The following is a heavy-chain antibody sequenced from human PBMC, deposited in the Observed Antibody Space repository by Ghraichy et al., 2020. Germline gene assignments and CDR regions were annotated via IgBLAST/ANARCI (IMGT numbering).Heavy chain of an antibody. CDR2: IYYSGST. D-gene: IGHD6-13*01. CDR3: ARDLMAAASQRFDP. Sequence: SQTLSLTCTVSGGSVSSGIYYWSWIRQPPGKGLEWIGYIYYSGSTNYNPSLKSRVTTSVDTSKNQFSLKLSSVTAADTAVYYCARDLMAAASQRFDPWGQGTLVTVSS. CDR1: GGSVSSGIYY. J-gene: IGHJ5*02. V-gene: IGHV4-61*01.